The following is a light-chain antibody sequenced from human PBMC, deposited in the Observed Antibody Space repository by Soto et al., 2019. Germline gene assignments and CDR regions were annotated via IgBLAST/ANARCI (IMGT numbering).Light chain of an antibody. V-gene: IGKV3D-15*01. CDR2: GAS. J-gene: IGKJ1*01. CDR1: QSVTTN. CDR3: QQYTKRPPWT. Sequence: EIVMTQSPATLSVSTGERVTLSCRASQSVTTNLSGYQHIPGQAPSLLIYGASTRATGIPARFSGSGSGTEFTLTISSLQSDDFAVYYCQQYTKRPPWTLGQGTRVDFK.